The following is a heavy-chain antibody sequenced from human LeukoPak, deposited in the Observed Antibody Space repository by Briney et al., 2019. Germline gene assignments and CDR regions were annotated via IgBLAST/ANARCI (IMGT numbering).Heavy chain of an antibody. Sequence: GGSLRLSCAASGFTFISYGMSWVRQAPGKGLEWVAVISYDGSNKYYADSVKGRFTISRDNSKNTLYLQMNSLRAEDTAVYYCAKDRRSWYNWFDPWGQGTLVTVSS. D-gene: IGHD6-13*01. CDR2: ISYDGSNK. V-gene: IGHV3-30*18. CDR3: AKDRRSWYNWFDP. J-gene: IGHJ5*02. CDR1: GFTFISYG.